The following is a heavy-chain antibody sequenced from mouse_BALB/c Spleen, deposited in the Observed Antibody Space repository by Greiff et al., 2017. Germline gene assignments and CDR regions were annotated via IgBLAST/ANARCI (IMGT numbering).Heavy chain of an antibody. CDR2: INPSTGYT. Sequence: VKVVESGAELAKPGASVKMSCKASGYTFTSYWMHWVKQRPGQGLEWIGYINPSTGYTEYNQKFKDKATLTADKSSSTAYMQLSSLTSEDSAVYYCARSQYGNYWFAYWGQGTLVTVSA. V-gene: IGHV1-7*01. J-gene: IGHJ3*01. D-gene: IGHD2-10*02. CDR1: GYTFTSYW. CDR3: ARSQYGNYWFAY.